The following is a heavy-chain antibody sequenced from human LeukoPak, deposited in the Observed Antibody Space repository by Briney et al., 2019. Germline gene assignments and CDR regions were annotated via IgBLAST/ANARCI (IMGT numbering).Heavy chain of an antibody. CDR2: INHSGST. D-gene: IGHD6-19*01. J-gene: IGHJ6*03. Sequence: SETLSLTCAVYGGSFSGYYWSWIRQPPGKVLEWIGEINHSGSTNYNPSLKSRVTISVDTSKNQFSLKLSSVTAADTAVYYCARRGGSGWYYYYYMDVWGEGTTVTISS. CDR3: ARRGGSGWYYYYYMDV. V-gene: IGHV4-34*01. CDR1: GGSFSGYY.